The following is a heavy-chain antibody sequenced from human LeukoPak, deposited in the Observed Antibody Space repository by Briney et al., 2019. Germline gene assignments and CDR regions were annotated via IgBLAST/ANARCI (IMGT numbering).Heavy chain of an antibody. D-gene: IGHD6-19*01. Sequence: PSEALSLTCTVPGGSISSYYWGWIRQPPGKGLEWIGSIYYSGSTYYNPSLKSRVTISVDTSKNQFSLKLSSVTAADTAVYYCAGPSKSGWAFDYWGQGTLVTVSS. CDR1: GGSISSYY. V-gene: IGHV4-39*07. J-gene: IGHJ4*02. CDR2: IYYSGST. CDR3: AGPSKSGWAFDY.